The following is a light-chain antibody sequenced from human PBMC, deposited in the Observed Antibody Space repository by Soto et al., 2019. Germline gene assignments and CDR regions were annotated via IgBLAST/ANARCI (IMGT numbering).Light chain of an antibody. Sequence: EIVFTHSPVTLSLSPVERATLSCRASQSVSSSYLAWYQQKPGQAPRLLIYGASSRATGIPDRFSGSGSGTDFTLTISRLEPEDFAVYYCQQYGSSTWTFGQGTKVDIK. V-gene: IGKV3-20*01. CDR1: QSVSSSY. CDR3: QQYGSSTWT. CDR2: GAS. J-gene: IGKJ1*01.